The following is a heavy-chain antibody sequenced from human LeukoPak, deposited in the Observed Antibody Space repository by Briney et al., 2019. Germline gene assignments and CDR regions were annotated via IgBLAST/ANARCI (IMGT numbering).Heavy chain of an antibody. V-gene: IGHV4-61*02. Sequence: SETLSLTCTVSGGSISSGSYYWSWIRQPAGKGLEWIGRIYTSGSTNYNPSLKSRVTISVDTSKNQFSLKLSSVAAADTAVYYCARVGGWGSYPHGFDYWGQGTLVTVSS. CDR2: IYTSGST. CDR3: ARVGGWGSYPHGFDY. J-gene: IGHJ4*02. CDR1: GGSISSGSYY. D-gene: IGHD3-16*01.